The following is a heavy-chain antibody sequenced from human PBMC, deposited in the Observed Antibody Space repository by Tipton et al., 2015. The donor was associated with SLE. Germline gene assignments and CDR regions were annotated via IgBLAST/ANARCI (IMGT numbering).Heavy chain of an antibody. CDR3: ARRSASRSYYNAYYYDYMDV. Sequence: TLSLTCTVSSGSISSYFWSWIRQPPGKGLEWIGYISNSGSTRYNPSLISRITISLDTSKNQFSLNLTSVTAADTAVYYCARRSASRSYYNAYYYDYMDVWGKGTTVTVSS. CDR1: SGSISSYF. CDR2: ISNSGST. V-gene: IGHV4-59*01. J-gene: IGHJ6*03. D-gene: IGHD3-10*01.